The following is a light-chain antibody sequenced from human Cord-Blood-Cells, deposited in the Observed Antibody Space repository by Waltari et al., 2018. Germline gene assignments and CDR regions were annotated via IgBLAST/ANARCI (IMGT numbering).Light chain of an antibody. Sequence: QSALTQPPSASGSPGQSVTISCTGTSSDVGGYHYVPWYQQHPGKAPKLMSYEVSTRPSGVPDRFSGSKSGNTASLTVSGLQAEDEADYYCSSYAGSNNFVFGTGTKVTVL. J-gene: IGLJ1*01. V-gene: IGLV2-8*01. CDR2: EVS. CDR3: SSYAGSNNFV. CDR1: SSDVGGYHY.